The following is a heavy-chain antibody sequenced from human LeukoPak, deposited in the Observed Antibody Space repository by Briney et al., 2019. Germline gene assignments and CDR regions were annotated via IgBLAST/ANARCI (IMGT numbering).Heavy chain of an antibody. V-gene: IGHV3-74*01. Sequence: PGGSLRLSCSASGLTFSSYWMHWVRQVPGKGLVWVSLIYHDGSTTRYADSVKGRFTISRDNAKNTLYLQMSGLRAEDTAVYYCARDLSGSAFGLGYWGQGALVTVSS. CDR1: GLTFSSYW. CDR2: IYHDGSTT. J-gene: IGHJ4*02. CDR3: ARDLSGSAFGLGY. D-gene: IGHD1-14*01.